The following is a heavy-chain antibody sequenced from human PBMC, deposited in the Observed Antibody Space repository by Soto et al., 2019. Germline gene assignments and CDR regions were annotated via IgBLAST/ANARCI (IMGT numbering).Heavy chain of an antibody. Sequence: LSLTCVVSGYSISSGYYWGWIRQPPGKGLEWIGSIYHSGTTYYNPSLKSRVTISLDTSRNQFSLRLTSVTAADTAVYYCARSLLTSSWYAGSWGQGALVTVSS. V-gene: IGHV4-38-2*01. CDR2: IYHSGTT. D-gene: IGHD6-13*01. CDR1: GYSISSGYY. CDR3: ARSLLTSSWYAGS. J-gene: IGHJ5*02.